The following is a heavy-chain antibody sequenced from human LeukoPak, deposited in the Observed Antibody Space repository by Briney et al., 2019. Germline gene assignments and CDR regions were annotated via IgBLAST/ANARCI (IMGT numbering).Heavy chain of an antibody. CDR3: ARGDYYDSSGYYYH. D-gene: IGHD3-22*01. CDR2: IYYSGST. J-gene: IGHJ5*02. Sequence: SQTLSLTCTVSGGSISSGDCYWSWIRQPPGKGLEWIGFIYYSGSTSYNPSLKSRVTISLDTSKNYFSLKLTSVTAADTAMYYCARGDYYDSSGYYYHWGQGTLVTVSS. V-gene: IGHV4-30-4*08. CDR1: GGSISSGDCY.